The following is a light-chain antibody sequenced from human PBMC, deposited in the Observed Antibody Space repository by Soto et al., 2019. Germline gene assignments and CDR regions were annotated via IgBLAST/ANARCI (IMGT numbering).Light chain of an antibody. Sequence: QSVLTQPASVSRSPGQSITISCTGTSSDVGGYNYVSWYQQLPGKAPKLMIYEVSNRPSGVSNRFSGSKSGNTASLTISGLQAEDEADYYCSSYTSSSTYVFGTGTKVTVL. CDR3: SSYTSSSTYV. V-gene: IGLV2-14*01. CDR2: EVS. J-gene: IGLJ1*01. CDR1: SSDVGGYNY.